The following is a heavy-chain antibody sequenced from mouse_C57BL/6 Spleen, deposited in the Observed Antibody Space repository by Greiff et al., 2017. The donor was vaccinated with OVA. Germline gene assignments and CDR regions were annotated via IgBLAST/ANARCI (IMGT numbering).Heavy chain of an antibody. CDR1: GYAFSSYW. V-gene: IGHV1-80*01. J-gene: IGHJ1*03. CDR2: IYPGDGDT. CDR3: ARSGHYYGSSYPPWYFDV. Sequence: VMLVESGAELVKPGASVKISCKASGYAFSSYWMNWVKQRPGKGLEWIGQIYPGDGDTNYNGKFKGKATLTADKSSSTAYMQLSSLTSEDSAVYFCARSGHYYGSSYPPWYFDVWGTGTTVTVSS. D-gene: IGHD1-1*01.